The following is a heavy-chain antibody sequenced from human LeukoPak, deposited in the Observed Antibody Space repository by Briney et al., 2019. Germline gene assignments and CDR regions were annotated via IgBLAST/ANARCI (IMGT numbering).Heavy chain of an antibody. CDR1: GFTFKNYW. V-gene: IGHV3-7*03. D-gene: IGHD6-19*01. J-gene: IGHJ4*02. CDR3: VRNLAVAGTCFDS. CDR2: IKQDGSDR. Sequence: GGSLRLSCAASGFTFKNYWMSWVRQVPGTGLEWVANIKQDGSDRNYVTSVRGRFTISRDNAESSLYLQMNSLRAEDTAVYYCVRNLAVAGTCFDSWGQGTLVTVSS.